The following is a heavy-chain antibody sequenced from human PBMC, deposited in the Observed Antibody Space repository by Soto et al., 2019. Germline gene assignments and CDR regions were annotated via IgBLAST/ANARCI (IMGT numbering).Heavy chain of an antibody. CDR1: GGSISSSSYY. D-gene: IGHD3-3*01. J-gene: IGHJ5*02. CDR3: ARVSAVLRCLEWSKINWFDP. Sequence: PSETLSLTCTVSGGSISSSSYYWGWIRQPPGTGLEWIGSIYYSGSSDYNTSLKRRVTISVDTSKNQFAPTLSSVTAADTAVYYCARVSAVLRCLEWSKINWFDPWGQGALVTVSS. CDR2: IYYSGSS. V-gene: IGHV4-39*01.